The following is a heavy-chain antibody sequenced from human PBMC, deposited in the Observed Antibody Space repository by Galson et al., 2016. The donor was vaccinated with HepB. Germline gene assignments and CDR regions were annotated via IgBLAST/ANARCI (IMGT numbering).Heavy chain of an antibody. CDR3: ARGRGRTYYFDY. J-gene: IGHJ4*02. V-gene: IGHV4-34*01. Sequence: QPPGKGLEWIGEINHSGSTNYNPSLKSRVTISVDTSKNQFSLKLSSVTAADTAVYYCARGRGRTYYFDYWGRGTLVTVPS. CDR2: INHSGST. D-gene: IGHD2-15*01.